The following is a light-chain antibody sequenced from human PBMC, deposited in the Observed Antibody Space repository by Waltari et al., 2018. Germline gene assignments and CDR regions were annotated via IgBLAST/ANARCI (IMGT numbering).Light chain of an antibody. Sequence: DIQMPQSPSSLSASVGDRVTITCRASQRISTYLNWYQQKPGKAPKLLIYAASSLQSGVPSRFSGSGSGTDFTLTISSLQPEDFATYYCQQSYSSPRLTFGGGTKEEIK. CDR3: QQSYSSPRLT. CDR2: AAS. J-gene: IGKJ4*01. V-gene: IGKV1-39*01. CDR1: QRISTY.